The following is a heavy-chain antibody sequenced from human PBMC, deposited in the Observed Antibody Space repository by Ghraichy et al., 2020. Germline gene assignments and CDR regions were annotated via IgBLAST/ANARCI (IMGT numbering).Heavy chain of an antibody. CDR3: ARAPLGMIAAGLDY. D-gene: IGHD6-6*01. V-gene: IGHV4-59*01. CDR1: GTSISDNY. Sequence: SETLSLTCTVSGTSISDNYWNWIRQPPGKGPEWIGYIYSGGSTNYSPSLKTRVAISVDTSKNQFSLKLSSVTAADTAVYYCARAPLGMIAAGLDYWGQGTLVTVSS. J-gene: IGHJ4*01. CDR2: IYSGGST.